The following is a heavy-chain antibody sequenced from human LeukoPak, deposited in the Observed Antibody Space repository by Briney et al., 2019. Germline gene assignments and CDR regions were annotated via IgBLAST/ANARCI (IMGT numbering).Heavy chain of an antibody. V-gene: IGHV1-69*04. CDR1: GGTFGSYA. D-gene: IGHD1-26*01. CDR2: IIPILGIA. J-gene: IGHJ4*02. CDR3: ARVGATSPLVYYFDY. Sequence: ASVKVSCKASGGTFGSYAISWVRQAPGQGLEWMGRIIPILGIANYAQKFQGRVTITADKSTSTAYMELSSLRSEDTAVYYCARVGATSPLVYYFDYWGQGTLVTVSS.